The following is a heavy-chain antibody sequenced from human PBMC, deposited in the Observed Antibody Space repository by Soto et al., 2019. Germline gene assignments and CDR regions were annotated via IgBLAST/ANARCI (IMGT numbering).Heavy chain of an antibody. CDR2: ISAFSDSI. Sequence: EVQLLESGGGLVQPGGSLRLSCAASGFIFSSYSMYWVRQAPGKGPEGVAGISAFSDSILYADSVEGRFTISRDNSEHSRYLQLNSRRADDTAVYFCAKKRRSGGDTWYFDSWGQGTLVTVSS. J-gene: IGHJ4*02. V-gene: IGHV3-23*01. CDR3: AKKRRSGGDTWYFDS. D-gene: IGHD2-21*02. CDR1: GFIFSSYS.